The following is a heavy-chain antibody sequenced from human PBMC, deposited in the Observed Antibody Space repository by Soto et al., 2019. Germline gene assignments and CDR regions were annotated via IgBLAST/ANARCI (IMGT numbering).Heavy chain of an antibody. CDR2: IYYSGST. CDR3: AALLGYSSSWYPQGLDEDMDV. V-gene: IGHV4-31*03. CDR1: GGSISSGGYY. Sequence: ASETLSLTCTVSGGSISSGGYYWSWIRQHPGKGLEWIGYIYYSGSTYYNPSLKSRVTISVDTSKNQFSLKLSSVTAADTAVYYCAALLGYSSSWYPQGLDEDMDVWGQGTTVTVSS. J-gene: IGHJ6*02. D-gene: IGHD6-13*01.